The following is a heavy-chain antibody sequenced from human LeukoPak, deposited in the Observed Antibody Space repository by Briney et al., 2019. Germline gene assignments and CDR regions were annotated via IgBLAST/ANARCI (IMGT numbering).Heavy chain of an antibody. CDR1: GGSISSRSYY. CDR3: ARYGVWVGVVIDYYYYGMDV. Sequence: PSETLSLTCTVSGGSISSRSYYWGWIRQPPGKGLEWIGSIYYSGSTYYNPSLKSRVTISVDTSKNQFSLKLSSVTAADTAVYYCARYGVWVGVVIDYYYYGMDVWGQGTTVTVSS. V-gene: IGHV4-39*01. J-gene: IGHJ6*02. CDR2: IYYSGST. D-gene: IGHD3-3*01.